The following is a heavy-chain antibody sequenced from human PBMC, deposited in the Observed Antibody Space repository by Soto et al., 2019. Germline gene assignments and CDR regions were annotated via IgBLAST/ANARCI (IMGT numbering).Heavy chain of an antibody. V-gene: IGHV4-34*01. CDR3: ARGLYSDGSGSFLAFGY. CDR1: GGTFSGFY. Sequence: QVQLQQRGAGLLKPSETLSLTCAVDGGTFSGFYWTWIRQSPGKGLEWIGEINHSGSTNYNPSLENRVTISVDTSKNQFSLTLSSVTAANTAVYYCARGLYSDGSGSFLAFGYWGQGTLVTVSS. D-gene: IGHD3-10*01. J-gene: IGHJ4*02. CDR2: INHSGST.